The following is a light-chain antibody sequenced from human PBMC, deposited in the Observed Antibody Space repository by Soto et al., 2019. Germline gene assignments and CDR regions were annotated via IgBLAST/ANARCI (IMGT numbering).Light chain of an antibody. CDR1: QSVSGH. V-gene: IGKV3D-15*01. CDR2: GAS. CDR3: QQYTNWGTT. J-gene: IGKJ1*01. Sequence: EIVMTQSPATLSVSPGGRATLSCRASQSVSGHLAWYQQKPGQAPRLLIYGASTRASGIPARFSGSGSGTAYTLTISSPQAADFAVYYGQQYTNWGTTVGQGTKVDIK.